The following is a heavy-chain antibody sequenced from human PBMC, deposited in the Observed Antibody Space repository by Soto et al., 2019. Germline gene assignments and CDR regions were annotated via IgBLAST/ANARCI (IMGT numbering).Heavy chain of an antibody. CDR2: ISYDGSNK. CDR1: GFTFSNYG. CDR3: AKGDWFDP. Sequence: QVQLVESGGGVVQPGRSLRLSCAASGFTFSNYGMHWVRQAPGKGLEWVAVISYDGSNKYYAASVKGRFSISRDNSKKTLYLQMNSLRAEETAVYYCAKGDWFDPWGQGTLVTVSS. J-gene: IGHJ5*02. V-gene: IGHV3-30*18.